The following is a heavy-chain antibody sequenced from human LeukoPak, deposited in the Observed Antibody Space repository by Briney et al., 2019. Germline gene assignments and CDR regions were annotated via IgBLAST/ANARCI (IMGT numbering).Heavy chain of an antibody. CDR1: GFTLSNYW. CDR3: AIDGGTDTHDWYFDL. CDR2: INNDGNLKTDGRDT. D-gene: IGHD3-16*01. Sequence: HPGGSLRLSXAASGFTLSNYWMIHWVRQVPGKGLQWVSRINNDGNLKTDGRDTGYADSVKGRFTISTDNAKNTLYLQMNSLRAEDTAVYYCAIDGGTDTHDWYFDLWGRGTQVTVSS. J-gene: IGHJ2*01. V-gene: IGHV3-74*01.